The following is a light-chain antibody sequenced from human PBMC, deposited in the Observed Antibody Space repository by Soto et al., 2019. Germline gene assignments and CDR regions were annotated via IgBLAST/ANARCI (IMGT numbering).Light chain of an antibody. CDR1: SSDVGGYNY. CDR3: SSYTGSSTPYV. V-gene: IGLV2-14*01. CDR2: DVT. J-gene: IGLJ1*01. Sequence: QSALTQPASVSGSPGQSITISCTGTSSDVGGYNYVSWYQQHPVKAPQHMIYDVTNRPSGVSDRFSGSKSGNTASLTISGLQAEDEADYYCSSYTGSSTPYVFGTGTKLTVL.